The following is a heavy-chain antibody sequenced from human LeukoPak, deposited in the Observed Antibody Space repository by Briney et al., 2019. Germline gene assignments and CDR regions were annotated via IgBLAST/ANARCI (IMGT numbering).Heavy chain of an antibody. J-gene: IGHJ4*02. V-gene: IGHV4-34*01. Sequence: SETLSLTCAVYGGSFSGYYWSWIRQPPGKGLGWNGEINHSGSTNSNPSLKSRVTMSVDTSKNQFTLKLTSVTVAATDVYYYARDVAGRYSYFVCWGEG. CDR2: INHSGST. CDR3: ARDVAGRYSYFVC. CDR1: GGSFSGYY. D-gene: IGHD2-21*01.